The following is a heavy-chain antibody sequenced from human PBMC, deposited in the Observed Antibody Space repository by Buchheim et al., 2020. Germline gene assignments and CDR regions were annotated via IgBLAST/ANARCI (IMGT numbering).Heavy chain of an antibody. J-gene: IGHJ6*03. Sequence: QVQLVESGGGVVQPGRSLRLSCAASGFTFSSYGMHWVRQAPGKGLEWVAVIWYDGSNKYYADSVKGRFTISRDNSKNTLYLQMNSLRAEDTAVYYCARDGRYCSSTSCPWGYYYYMDVWGKGTT. V-gene: IGHV3-33*01. CDR3: ARDGRYCSSTSCPWGYYYYMDV. CDR2: IWYDGSNK. CDR1: GFTFSSYG. D-gene: IGHD2-2*01.